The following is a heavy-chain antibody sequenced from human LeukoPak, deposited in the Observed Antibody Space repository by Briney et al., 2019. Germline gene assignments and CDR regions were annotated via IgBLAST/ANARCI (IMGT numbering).Heavy chain of an antibody. J-gene: IGHJ4*02. D-gene: IGHD6-13*01. CDR2: IDSDGSST. Sequence: GGSLRLSCAGSGFTFSNYAMTWVRQAPGKGLVWVERIDSDGSSTGYADSVKGRFTISRDNAKNTLYLQMNSLRAEDTAVYYCARDISSSWGFWGQGTLVAVSS. CDR1: GFTFSNYA. CDR3: ARDISSSWGF. V-gene: IGHV3-74*01.